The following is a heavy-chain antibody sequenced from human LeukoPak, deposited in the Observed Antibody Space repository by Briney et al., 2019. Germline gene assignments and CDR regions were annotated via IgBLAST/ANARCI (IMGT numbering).Heavy chain of an antibody. CDR1: GYSFTSYW. V-gene: IGHV5-51*01. CDR2: IYPGDSDT. D-gene: IGHD5-12*01. J-gene: IGHJ5*02. Sequence: GESLKISCKGSGYSFTSYWIGWVRQMPGKGLEWMGIIYPGDSDTRYSPSFQGQVTISADKSISTAYMELSRLRSDDTAVYYCARVDFPLNWFDPWGQGTLVTVSS. CDR3: ARVDFPLNWFDP.